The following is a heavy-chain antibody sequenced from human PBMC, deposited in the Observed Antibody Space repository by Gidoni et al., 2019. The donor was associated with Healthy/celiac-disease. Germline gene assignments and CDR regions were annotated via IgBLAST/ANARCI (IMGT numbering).Heavy chain of an antibody. CDR2: IIPSFGTA. J-gene: IGHJ6*02. Sequence: QVQLVQSGAELKKPGSAVKVSCKASGGTLSSYAISWGRQAPGQGLEWMGGIIPSFGTAHYAHKFQCRVTITADNSTSTAYMELSSLRSEDTVVYYCARADIVVVVAATRGYYYGMDVWGQGTMVTVSS. V-gene: IGHV1-69*06. D-gene: IGHD2-15*01. CDR1: GGTLSSYA. CDR3: ARADIVVVVAATRGYYYGMDV.